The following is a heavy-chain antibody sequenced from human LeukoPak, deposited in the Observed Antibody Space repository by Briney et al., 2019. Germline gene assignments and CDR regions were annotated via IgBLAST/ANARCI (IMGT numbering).Heavy chain of an antibody. CDR1: GYTFTSYD. CDR2: MNPNSGNT. Sequence: GSVKVSCKASGYTFTSYDINWVRQATGQGLEWMGWMNPNSGNTGYAQKFQGRVTMTRNTSISTAYMELSSLRSEDTAVYYCAVYCSSTSCYFRSMDVWGQGTTVTVSS. J-gene: IGHJ6*02. CDR3: AVYCSSTSCYFRSMDV. V-gene: IGHV1-8*01. D-gene: IGHD2-2*01.